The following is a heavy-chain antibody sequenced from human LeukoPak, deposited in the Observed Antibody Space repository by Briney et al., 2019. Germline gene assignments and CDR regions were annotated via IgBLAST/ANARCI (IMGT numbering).Heavy chain of an antibody. CDR2: IYYSGST. V-gene: IGHV4-59*01. D-gene: IGHD3-10*01. Sequence: SGTLSLTCTVPGGSISSYYWSWIRQPPGKGLEWIGYIYYSGSTNYNPSLKSRVTISVDTSKNQFSLKLSSVTAADTAVYYCASHYTTELFDYWGQGTLVTVSS. J-gene: IGHJ4*02. CDR3: ASHYTTELFDY. CDR1: GGSISSYY.